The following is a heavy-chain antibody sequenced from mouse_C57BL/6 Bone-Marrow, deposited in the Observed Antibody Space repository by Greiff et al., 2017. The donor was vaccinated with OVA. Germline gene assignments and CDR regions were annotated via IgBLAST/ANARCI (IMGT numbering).Heavy chain of an antibody. Sequence: EVQLQQSGAELVRPGASVKLSCTASGFNIKDDYMHWVKQRPEQGLEWIGWIDPENGDTEYASKFQGKATITADTSSNTAYLQLSSLTSEDTAVYYCRGKEGGYWGQGTTLTVSS. CDR1: GFNIKDDY. CDR2: IDPENGDT. D-gene: IGHD1-3*01. J-gene: IGHJ2*01. CDR3: RGKEGGY. V-gene: IGHV14-4*01.